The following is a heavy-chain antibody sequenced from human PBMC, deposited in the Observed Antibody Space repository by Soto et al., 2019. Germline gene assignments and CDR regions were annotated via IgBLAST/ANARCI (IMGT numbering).Heavy chain of an antibody. Sequence: PGGSLRLSCAASGFTFSSYAMSWVRQAPGKGLEWVSATTGSGGGTYYADSVKGRFTISRDNAKNSLYLQMNSLRAEDTAVYYCARDSSIAAPYEHILDYWGQGTLVTVSS. J-gene: IGHJ4*02. CDR3: ARDSSIAAPYEHILDY. CDR1: GFTFSSYA. V-gene: IGHV3-23*01. CDR2: TTGSGGGT. D-gene: IGHD6-6*01.